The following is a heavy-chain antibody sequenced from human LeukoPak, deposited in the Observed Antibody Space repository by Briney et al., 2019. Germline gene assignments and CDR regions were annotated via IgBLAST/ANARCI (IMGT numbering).Heavy chain of an antibody. CDR3: AKGSAATFDY. CDR2: ISGSGGST. V-gene: IGHV3-23*01. J-gene: IGHJ4*02. D-gene: IGHD6-13*01. Sequence: PGGSLRLSCAAPGFNLSSYPMTSVRQAPGKGLEWVSPISGSGGSTYYAESVKGRFTIPRDNSKNTLYLQMNSLRAADTAVYYCAKGSAATFDYWGQGTLVTVSS. CDR1: GFNLSSYP.